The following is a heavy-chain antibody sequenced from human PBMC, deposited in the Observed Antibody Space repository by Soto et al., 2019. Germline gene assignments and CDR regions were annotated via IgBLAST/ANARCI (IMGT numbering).Heavy chain of an antibody. J-gene: IGHJ5*02. Sequence: EVQLVESGGGLVQPGGSLRLSCAASGIRISDYWMSWVRQVPGKGPEWVTRIKNDGSVTSYADSVKGRFSISRDNAKNTLYLQMNSLRAEDTAVYYCARSDRFDPWGQGTLVTVSS. D-gene: IGHD2-21*02. V-gene: IGHV3-74*01. CDR3: ARSDRFDP. CDR1: GIRISDYW. CDR2: IKNDGSVT.